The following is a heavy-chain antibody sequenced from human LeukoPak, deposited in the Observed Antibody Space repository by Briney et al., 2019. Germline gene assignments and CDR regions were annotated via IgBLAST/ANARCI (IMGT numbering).Heavy chain of an antibody. CDR1: GFTVSSNY. CDR2: IRHDGSSK. CDR3: VRLSWELGDGGVT. Sequence: PGGSLRLSCAASGFTVSSNYMSWVRQAPGKGLEWVAFIRHDGSSKYYADSVKGRFTISRDNAKNTLYLQMNSLRAEDTAVYYCVRLSWELGDGGVTWGQGTLVTVSS. J-gene: IGHJ5*02. D-gene: IGHD1-26*01. V-gene: IGHV3-30*02.